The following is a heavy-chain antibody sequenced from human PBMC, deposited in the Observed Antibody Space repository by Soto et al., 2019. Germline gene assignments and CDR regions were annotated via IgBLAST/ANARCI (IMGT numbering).Heavy chain of an antibody. V-gene: IGHV3-30*18. Sequence: QVQLVESGGGVVQPGRSLRLSCAASGFTFSNYDMHWVRQAPGKGLEWVAVVSSDGSNKYYADSAKGRFTISRDNSKNKLYLQMNSLRTEDTAAYYCAEEGGNDDYGDYALDYWGQGTLVTVSS. J-gene: IGHJ4*02. D-gene: IGHD4-17*01. CDR2: VSSDGSNK. CDR1: GFTFSNYD. CDR3: AEEGGNDDYGDYALDY.